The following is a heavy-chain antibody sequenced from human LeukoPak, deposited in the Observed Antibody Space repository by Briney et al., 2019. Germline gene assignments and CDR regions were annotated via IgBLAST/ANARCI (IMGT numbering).Heavy chain of an antibody. V-gene: IGHV4-34*01. CDR2: INHSGST. J-gene: IGHJ5*02. CDR3: ARAPPFHP. Sequence: SETLSLTCAVYGGSFSGYYWSWIRQPPGKGLEWIGEINHSGSTNYNPALQSRVTISVDTSKNQSSLKLSSVTAADTAVYYCARAPPFHPWGQGTLVTVPS. CDR1: GGSFSGYY.